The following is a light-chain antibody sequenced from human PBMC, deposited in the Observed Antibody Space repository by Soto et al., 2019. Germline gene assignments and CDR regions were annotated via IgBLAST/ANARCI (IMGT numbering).Light chain of an antibody. Sequence: EIVLTQSPGTLSLSPGERATLSCRASQSVPSDWLAWYRHKPGQAPRLLIYGASSRATGIPARFSGSGSGTEFTLTISSLQSEDFAVYYCQQYNNWPPFTFGGGTKVDIK. CDR2: GAS. J-gene: IGKJ4*01. CDR1: QSVPSD. V-gene: IGKV3-15*01. CDR3: QQYNNWPPFT.